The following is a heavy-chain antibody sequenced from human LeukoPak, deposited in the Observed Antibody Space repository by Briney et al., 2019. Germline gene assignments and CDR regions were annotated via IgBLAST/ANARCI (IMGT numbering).Heavy chain of an antibody. V-gene: IGHV4-39*01. J-gene: IGHJ4*02. D-gene: IGHD2-2*02. CDR3: ARYAYCSSTICYTVFDY. CDR1: GGSISSSSYY. Sequence: KPSETLSLTCTVSGGSISSSSYYWGWLRPPPGQGLEWIGSIYYSGSTYYNPSLKSRVTISVDTSKNQFSLKLSSVTAADTAVYYCARYAYCSSTICYTVFDYWGQGTLVTVSS. CDR2: IYYSGST.